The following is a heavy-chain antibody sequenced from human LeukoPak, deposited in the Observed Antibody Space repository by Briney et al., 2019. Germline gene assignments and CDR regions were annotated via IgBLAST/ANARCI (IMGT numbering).Heavy chain of an antibody. J-gene: IGHJ6*04. Sequence: SETLSLTCAVYVGSFSGYYWSGICQPPGEGLEWIGEINHRGSTNYNPSLKSRVNISVDTSKNQFSLKLSSVPAADTAVYYCARGPRRITMVRGVIVGMDVWGKGTTVTVSS. CDR3: ARGPRRITMVRGVIVGMDV. V-gene: IGHV4-34*01. CDR1: VGSFSGYY. D-gene: IGHD3-10*01. CDR2: INHRGST.